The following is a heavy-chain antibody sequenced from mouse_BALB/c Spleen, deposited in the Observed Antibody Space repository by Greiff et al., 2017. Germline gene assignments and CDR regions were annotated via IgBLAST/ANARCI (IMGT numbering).Heavy chain of an antibody. V-gene: IGHV5-6-2*01. J-gene: IGHJ4*01. D-gene: IGHD2-14*01. CDR1: GFTFSSYY. CDR3: ARHRAYRYDDDGYYAMDY. Sequence: EVQRVESGGGLVKLGGSLKLSCAASGFTFSSYYMSWVRQTPEKRLELVSAINSNGGSTYYPDTVKGRFTISRDNAKNTLYLQMSSLKSEDTALYYCARHRAYRYDDDGYYAMDYWGQGTSVTVSS. CDR2: INSNGGST.